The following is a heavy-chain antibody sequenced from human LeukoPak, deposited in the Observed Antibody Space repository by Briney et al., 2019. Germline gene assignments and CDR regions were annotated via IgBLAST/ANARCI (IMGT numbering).Heavy chain of an antibody. CDR2: INPNSGGT. CDR1: GYTFTRYY. V-gene: IGHV1-2*02. D-gene: IGHD6-6*01. J-gene: IGHJ4*02. CDR3: ARGARKYSSSPLCY. Sequence: ASVKVSCKASGYTFTRYYRHWVRQAPGQGLEWMGWINPNSGGTNYAQKFQGRVTMTRDTSISTAYMELSRLRSDDTAVYYCARGARKYSSSPLCYWGQGTLVTVSS.